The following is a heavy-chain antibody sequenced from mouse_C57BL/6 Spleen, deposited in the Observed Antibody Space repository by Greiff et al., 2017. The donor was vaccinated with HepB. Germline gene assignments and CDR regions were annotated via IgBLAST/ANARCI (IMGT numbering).Heavy chain of an antibody. CDR3: ARTDYGSILDY. J-gene: IGHJ2*01. V-gene: IGHV1-52*01. CDR2: IDPSDSET. D-gene: IGHD1-1*01. CDR1: GYTFTSYW. Sequence: QVQLQQPGAELVRPGSSVKLSCKASGYTFTSYWMHWVKQRPIQGLEWIGNIDPSDSETHYNQKFKDKATLTVDKSSSTAYMQLSSLTSEYSAVYYCARTDYGSILDYWGQGTTLTVSS.